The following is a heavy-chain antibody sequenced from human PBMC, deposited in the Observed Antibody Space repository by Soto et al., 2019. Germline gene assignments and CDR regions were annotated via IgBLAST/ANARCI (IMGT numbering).Heavy chain of an antibody. D-gene: IGHD5-12*01. Sequence: QVQLQESGPGLVKPSQTLSLTCTVSGGSISTGDYYWSWIRQPPGKGLEWIGYIYYSGNSYYNPALKRRVTTSVDTSKNQFSLELSSVTAADTAVYYCARLGKLDIVLLGGMDVWGQGTTVTVSS. CDR3: ARLGKLDIVLLGGMDV. CDR1: GGSISTGDYY. CDR2: IYYSGNS. V-gene: IGHV4-30-4*01. J-gene: IGHJ6*02.